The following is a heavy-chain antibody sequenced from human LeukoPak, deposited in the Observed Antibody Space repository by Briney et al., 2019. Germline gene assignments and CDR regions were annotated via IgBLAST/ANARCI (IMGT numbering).Heavy chain of an antibody. J-gene: IGHJ4*02. Sequence: SETLSLTCTVSGGSISSGNYYWSWIRQPAGKRLEWIGHIHASGSTNYNPSLKSRVTISVDTSKNQFSLNLSSVTAADTAVYYCAGSYRLDYWGQGTLVTVSS. CDR3: AGSYRLDY. V-gene: IGHV4-61*09. CDR2: IHASGST. D-gene: IGHD1-26*01. CDR1: GGSISSGNYY.